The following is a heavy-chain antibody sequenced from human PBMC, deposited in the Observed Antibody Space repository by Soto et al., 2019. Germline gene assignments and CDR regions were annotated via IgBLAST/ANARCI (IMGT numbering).Heavy chain of an antibody. CDR3: ATLYGPFDI. Sequence: GGSLRLSCAASGFTFYNYWMHWVRQAPGKGLVWVSLVNSDASDTKYADSVKGRFTISRDNAKNTLYLQMNSLRAEDTAVYYCATLYGPFDIWGQGTLVTVSS. CDR2: VNSDASDT. D-gene: IGHD3-16*01. V-gene: IGHV3-74*03. J-gene: IGHJ3*02. CDR1: GFTFYNYW.